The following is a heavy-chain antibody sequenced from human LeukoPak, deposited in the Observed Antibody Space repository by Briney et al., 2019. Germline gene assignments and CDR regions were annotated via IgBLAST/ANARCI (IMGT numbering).Heavy chain of an antibody. CDR2: IIPILGIA. J-gene: IGHJ4*02. Sequence: ASAKVSCKASGGTFSSYTISWVRQAPGQGLEWMGRIIPILGIANYAQKFQGRVTITADKSTSTAYMELSSLRSEDTAVYYCATGYCSSTSCLYFDYWGQGTLVTVSS. CDR1: GGTFSSYT. V-gene: IGHV1-69*02. CDR3: ATGYCSSTSCLYFDY. D-gene: IGHD2-2*03.